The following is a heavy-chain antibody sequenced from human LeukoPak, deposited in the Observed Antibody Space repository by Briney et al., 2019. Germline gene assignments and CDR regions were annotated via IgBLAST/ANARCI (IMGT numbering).Heavy chain of an antibody. Sequence: GRSLRLSSAAAGFTVRGYTMRSVRQGPRDRVQWLSAIIGRGDITYYTDSVQGRFTIYRDNSRNPLYLQMNSLRADDTAVYYCAAPVGSGAYFDYWGQGTLVTVSS. CDR3: AAPVGSGAYFDY. V-gene: IGHV3-23*01. D-gene: IGHD3-10*01. CDR1: GFTVRGYT. CDR2: IIGRGDIT. J-gene: IGHJ4*02.